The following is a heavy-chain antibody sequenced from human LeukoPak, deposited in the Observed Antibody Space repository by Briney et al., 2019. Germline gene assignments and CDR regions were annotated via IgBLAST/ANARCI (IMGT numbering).Heavy chain of an antibody. J-gene: IGHJ6*03. CDR3: ARLGYTCYYYMDV. CDR2: IYTSGST. Sequence: SETLSLTCTVSGVSISSYYWSWIRQSAGKGLEWIGRIYTSGSTNYNPSLKSRVTISVDTSKNQFSLKLSSVTAADTAVYYCARLGYTCYYYMDVWGKGTTVTVSS. CDR1: GVSISSYY. V-gene: IGHV4-4*07. D-gene: IGHD2-2*02.